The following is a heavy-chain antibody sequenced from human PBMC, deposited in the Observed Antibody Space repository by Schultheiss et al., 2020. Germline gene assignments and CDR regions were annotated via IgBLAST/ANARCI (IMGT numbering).Heavy chain of an antibody. CDR3: ARFGYSGYDMYNSRTPHTKYYYYYYYMDV. D-gene: IGHD5-12*01. CDR2: IYYSGST. Sequence: SETLSLTCAVSGGSISSGGYYWSWIRQHPGKGLEWIGYIYYSGSTNYNPSLKSRVTISVDTSKNQFSLKLSSVTAADTAVYYCARFGYSGYDMYNSRTPHTKYYYYYYYMDVWGKGTTVTVSS. CDR1: GGSISSGGYY. V-gene: IGHV4-61*08. J-gene: IGHJ6*03.